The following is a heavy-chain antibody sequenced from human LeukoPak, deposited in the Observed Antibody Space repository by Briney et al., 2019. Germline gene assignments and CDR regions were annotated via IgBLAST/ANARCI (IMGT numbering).Heavy chain of an antibody. CDR1: GFTFSSYA. Sequence: GGSLRLSCAASGFTFSSYAMSWVRQAPGKGLEGISTISGGTTYYADSVKGRFTIARDNSRNTLYLQMNSLRAEDTAVYCCAKRYVPDDYGIYYYYAMDVWGQGTTVTVSS. D-gene: IGHD4-17*01. V-gene: IGHV3-23*01. J-gene: IGHJ6*02. CDR3: AKRYVPDDYGIYYYYAMDV. CDR2: ISGGTT.